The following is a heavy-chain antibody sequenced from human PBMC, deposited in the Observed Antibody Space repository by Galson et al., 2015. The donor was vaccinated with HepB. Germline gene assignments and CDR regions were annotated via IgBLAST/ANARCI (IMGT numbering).Heavy chain of an antibody. CDR1: GYIFTNYG. CDR2: ISAYNGNT. CDR3: ARARYSTSPPDY. Sequence: SVKVSCKASGYIFTNYGITWVRQAPGQGLEWMGWISAYNGNTDYVQKLQGRATMTTDTSTSTAYMGLRSLRFDDTAVYYCARARYSTSPPDYWGQGTLATVSS. J-gene: IGHJ4*02. V-gene: IGHV1-18*01. D-gene: IGHD6-6*01.